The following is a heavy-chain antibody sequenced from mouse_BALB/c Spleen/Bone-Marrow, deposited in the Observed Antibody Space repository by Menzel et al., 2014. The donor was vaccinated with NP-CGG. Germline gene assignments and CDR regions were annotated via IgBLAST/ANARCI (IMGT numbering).Heavy chain of an antibody. V-gene: IGHV14-3*02. J-gene: IGHJ1*01. D-gene: IGHD2-14*01. Sequence: EVQRVESGAELVKPGASVKLSCTASGFNIXDTYMHWVKQRPEQGLEWIGRIDPANGNTKYDPKFQGKATITADTSSNTAYLQLSSLTSEDTAVYYCASYRYAWYFDVWGAGTTVTVSS. CDR1: GFNIXDTY. CDR3: ASYRYAWYFDV. CDR2: IDPANGNT.